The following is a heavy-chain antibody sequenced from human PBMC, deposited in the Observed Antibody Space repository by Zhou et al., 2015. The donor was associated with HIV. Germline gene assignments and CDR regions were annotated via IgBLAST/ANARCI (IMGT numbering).Heavy chain of an antibody. CDR2: ISYDGSNK. CDR1: GFSFSDHG. D-gene: IGHD6-13*01. V-gene: IGHV3-30*19. Sequence: QVQLMESGGGVVQPGRSLRLSCTASGFSFSDHGMHWVRQAPGKGLEWVAVISYDGSNKYYADSVKGRFTISRDNSKNTLHLQMNSLRAEDTAVFYCARDPLGAAAGFDAFDIWGQGTMVTVSS. CDR3: ARDPLGAAAGFDAFDI. J-gene: IGHJ3*02.